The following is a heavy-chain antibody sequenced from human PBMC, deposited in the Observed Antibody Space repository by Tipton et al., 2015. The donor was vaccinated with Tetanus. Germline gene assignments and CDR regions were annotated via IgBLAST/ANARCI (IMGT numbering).Heavy chain of an antibody. V-gene: IGHV5-51*01. CDR2: IYPGDSDT. J-gene: IGHJ4*02. Sequence: QLVQSGGEVKKPGESLKISCKGSGYIFNNYWIGWVRQKPGKGLEWMGIIYPGDSDTRYSPSFQVQVTISVDKSTNTAYLQWSSLKASDTSMFYCARAHCTDGVCNFDFWGQGALVTVAS. CDR1: GYIFNNYW. CDR3: ARAHCTDGVCNFDF. D-gene: IGHD2-8*01.